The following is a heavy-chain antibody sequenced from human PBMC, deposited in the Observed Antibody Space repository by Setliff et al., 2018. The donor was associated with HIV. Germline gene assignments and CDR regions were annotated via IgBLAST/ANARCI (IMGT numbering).Heavy chain of an antibody. V-gene: IGHV1-8*02. CDR2: MNPNSGNT. CDR3: VRGGRAMGYCSGGSCLENAFDI. D-gene: IGHD2-15*01. CDR1: GYTFTGYY. J-gene: IGHJ3*02. Sequence: SVKVSCKASGYTFTGYYMHWVRQAPGQGLEWMGWMNPNSGNTGYAQKFQGRVTMTRNTSISTAYMELSSLRSEDTAVYYCVRGGRAMGYCSGGSCLENAFDIWGQGTMVTVS.